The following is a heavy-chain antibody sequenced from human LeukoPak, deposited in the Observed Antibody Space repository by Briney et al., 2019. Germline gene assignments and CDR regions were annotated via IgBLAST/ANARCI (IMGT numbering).Heavy chain of an antibody. CDR3: AKDDNYSDRSGVRFDI. J-gene: IGHJ3*02. V-gene: IGHV3-23*01. D-gene: IGHD3-22*01. CDR2: ISGSGGRT. Sequence: GGSLSLTCAASGFTLSRYRMNWVRQAPGKGLEWVSGISGSGGRTYYADSVKGRFTISRYNSKNTVYLQMNNLRGEDTAVYYCAKDDNYSDRSGVRFDISARGTMVTVSS. CDR1: GFTLSRYR.